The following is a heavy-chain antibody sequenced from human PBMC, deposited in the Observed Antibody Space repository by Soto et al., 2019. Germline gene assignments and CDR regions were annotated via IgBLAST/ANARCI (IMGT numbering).Heavy chain of an antibody. CDR1: GFTFSSNA. J-gene: IGHJ4*02. CDR3: AGGVVILVDY. Sequence: ESGGGVVQPGRSLRLSCAASGFTFSSNAMHWVRQAPGKGLEWVAVKSHDGSKKYYADSVKGRFTISRDNSKNTLYLQMNSLRAEDTAVYYCAGGVVILVDYWGQGTLVTVSS. D-gene: IGHD2-21*01. CDR2: KSHDGSKK. V-gene: IGHV3-30-3*01.